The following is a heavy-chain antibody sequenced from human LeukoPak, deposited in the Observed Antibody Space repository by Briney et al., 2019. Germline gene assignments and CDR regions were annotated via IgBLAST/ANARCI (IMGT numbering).Heavy chain of an antibody. J-gene: IGHJ4*02. CDR3: ARSKYGSGSYYKGYFDY. V-gene: IGHV3-21*01. CDR1: GFTFSSYS. CDR2: ISSSSSYI. Sequence: GGSLRLSCAASGFTFSSYSMNWVRQAPGKGLEWVSSISSSSSYIYYADSVKGRFTISRDNAKNSLYLQMNSLRAEDTAVYYCARSKYGSGSYYKGYFDYWGQGTLVTVSS. D-gene: IGHD3-10*01.